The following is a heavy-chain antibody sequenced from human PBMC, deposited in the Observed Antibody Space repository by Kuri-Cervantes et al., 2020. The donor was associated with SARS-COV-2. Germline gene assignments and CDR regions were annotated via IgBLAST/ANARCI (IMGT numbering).Heavy chain of an antibody. CDR2: IYPGDSDT. Sequence: GESLKISCKGSGCGFTSYWIGWVRQMPGKGLEWMGIIYPGDSDTRYSPSFQGQVTISADKSISTAFLQWSSLKASDTAMYYCARRAYGEQVDYYYMDVWGKGTTVTVSS. CDR3: ARRAYGEQVDYYYMDV. D-gene: IGHD4-17*01. CDR1: GCGFTSYW. J-gene: IGHJ6*03. V-gene: IGHV5-51*01.